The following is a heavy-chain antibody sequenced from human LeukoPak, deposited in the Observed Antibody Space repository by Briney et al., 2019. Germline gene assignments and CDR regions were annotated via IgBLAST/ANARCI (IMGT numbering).Heavy chain of an antibody. CDR2: IIPIFGTA. CDR3: TRAPRYCSSTCCSLTLDP. V-gene: IGHV1-69*06. CDR1: GGTFSSYA. D-gene: IGHD2-2*01. J-gene: IGHJ5*02. Sequence: ASVKVSCKASGGTFSSYAISWVRQAPGQGLEWMGGIIPIFGTANYAQKFQGRVTITADKSTSTAYMELSSLRSEDPAVYYCTRAPRYCSSTCCSLTLDPSGEGTLVTVSS.